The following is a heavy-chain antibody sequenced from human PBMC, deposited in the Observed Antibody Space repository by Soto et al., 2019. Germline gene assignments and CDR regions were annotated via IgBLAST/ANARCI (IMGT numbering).Heavy chain of an antibody. CDR2: ISAYNGNT. D-gene: IGHD5-18*01. V-gene: IGHV1-18*01. CDR3: ARVKVYSYGFPDYGMYV. J-gene: IGHJ6*02. Sequence: ASVKVSCKASGYTFTSYGISWVRQAPGQGLEWMGWISAYNGNTNYAQKLQGRVTMTTDTSTSTAYMELRSLRSDDTAVYYCARVKVYSYGFPDYGMYVRGQGTTVTVSS. CDR1: GYTFTSYG.